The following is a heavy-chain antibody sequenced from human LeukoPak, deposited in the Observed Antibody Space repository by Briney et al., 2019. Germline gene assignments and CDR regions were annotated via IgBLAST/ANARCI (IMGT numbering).Heavy chain of an antibody. CDR2: ISGSGGST. J-gene: IGHJ4*02. Sequence: GGSLRLSCAASGLTFSSYAMSWVRQAPGKGLEWVSAISGSGGSTYYADSVKGRFTISRDNSKNTLYLQMNSLRAEDTAVYYCAKSRVGYVALDYWGQGTLVTVSS. D-gene: IGHD5-12*01. V-gene: IGHV3-23*01. CDR3: AKSRVGYVALDY. CDR1: GLTFSSYA.